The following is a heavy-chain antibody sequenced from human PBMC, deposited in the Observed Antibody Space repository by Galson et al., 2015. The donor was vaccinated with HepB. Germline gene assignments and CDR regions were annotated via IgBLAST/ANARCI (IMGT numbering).Heavy chain of an antibody. Sequence: PALVKPTQTLTLTCTFSGFSLSTSGMCVSWIRQPPGKALEWLALIDWDDDKYYSTSLKTRLTISKDTSKNQVVLTMTNMDPVDTATYYCARIRRGPTPKLTKYYYDSSGYYYFDYWGQGTLVTVSS. CDR1: GFSLSTSGMC. V-gene: IGHV2-70*01. D-gene: IGHD3-22*01. J-gene: IGHJ4*02. CDR2: IDWDDDK. CDR3: ARIRRGPTPKLTKYYYDSSGYYYFDY.